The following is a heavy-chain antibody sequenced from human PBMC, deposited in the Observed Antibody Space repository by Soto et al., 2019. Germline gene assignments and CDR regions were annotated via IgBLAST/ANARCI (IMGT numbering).Heavy chain of an antibody. Sequence: PSETLSLTCTVSGGSISSGGYYWSWIRQHPGKGLEWIGYIYYSGSTYYNPSLKSRVTISVDTSKNQFSLKLTSVTAADTAVYYCARRGGYNFYYNYYGMDVWGQGTTVTVSS. D-gene: IGHD3-22*01. CDR2: IYYSGST. CDR3: ARRGGYNFYYNYYGMDV. J-gene: IGHJ6*02. V-gene: IGHV4-31*03. CDR1: GGSISSGGYY.